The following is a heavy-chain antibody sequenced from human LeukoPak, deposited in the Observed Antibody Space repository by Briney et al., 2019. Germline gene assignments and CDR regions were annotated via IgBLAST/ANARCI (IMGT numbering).Heavy chain of an antibody. CDR1: GGSISGYY. V-gene: IGHV4-59*12. D-gene: IGHD4-17*01. CDR3: ARGNGDYVNY. Sequence: SETLSLTCTVSGGSISGYYWSWIRQPPGKGLEWIGYVYYSGSTYYNPSLKSRVTISVDTSKNQFSLKLSSVTAADTAVYYCARGNGDYVNYWGQGTLVTVSS. CDR2: VYYSGST. J-gene: IGHJ4*02.